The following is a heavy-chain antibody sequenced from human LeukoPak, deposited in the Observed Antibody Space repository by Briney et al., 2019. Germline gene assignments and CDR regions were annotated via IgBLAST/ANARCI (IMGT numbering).Heavy chain of an antibody. J-gene: IGHJ6*02. D-gene: IGHD3-22*01. V-gene: IGHV4-38-2*02. Sequence: SETLSLTCTVSGYSISSGYFWGWIRQPPGKGLEWIGNIYHSGSTYYNPSLKSRVTISVDTSKNQFSLRLSSVTAADTAVYYCARDRFYYDSSGHPMDVWGQGTTVTVSS. CDR2: IYHSGST. CDR3: ARDRFYYDSSGHPMDV. CDR1: GYSISSGYF.